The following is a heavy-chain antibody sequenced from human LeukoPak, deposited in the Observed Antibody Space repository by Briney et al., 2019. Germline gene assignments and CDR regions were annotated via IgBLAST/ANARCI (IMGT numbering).Heavy chain of an antibody. CDR1: GYSISNGYY. CDR2: IYHSGST. Sequence: PSETLSLTCTVSGYSISNGYYWGWIRQPPGKGLEWIGNIYHSGSTYYNPSLKSRVTISVDTSKNQFSLKLSSVTAADTAVYYCARWGSYYYGSGSYYARYNWFDPWGQGTLVTVSS. J-gene: IGHJ5*02. D-gene: IGHD3-10*01. V-gene: IGHV4-38-2*02. CDR3: ARWGSYYYGSGSYYARYNWFDP.